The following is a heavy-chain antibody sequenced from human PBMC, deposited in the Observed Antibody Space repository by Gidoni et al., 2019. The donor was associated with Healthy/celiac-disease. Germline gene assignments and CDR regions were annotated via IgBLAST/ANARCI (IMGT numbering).Heavy chain of an antibody. V-gene: IGHV4-31*03. D-gene: IGHD2-15*01. CDR2: IYYSGST. CDR3: ARVSVANYYYGMDV. J-gene: IGHJ6*02. CDR1: AGSISSGGYY. Sequence: QVQLQESGPGLVKPSQTLSLTCTVSAGSISSGGYYWSWIRQHPGKGLEWIGYIYYSGSTYYNPSLKSRVTISVDTSKNQFSLKLSSVTAADTAVYYCARVSVANYYYGMDVWGQGTTVTVSS.